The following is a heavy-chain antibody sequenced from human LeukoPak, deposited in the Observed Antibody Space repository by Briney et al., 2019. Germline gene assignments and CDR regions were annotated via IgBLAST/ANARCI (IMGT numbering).Heavy chain of an antibody. Sequence: PSETLSLTCTVSGGSISGYYWSWIRQPPGKGLEWIGEINHSGSTNYNPSLKSRVTISVDTSKNQFSLKLSSVTAADTAVYYCARVVVGARGWFDPWGQGTLVTVSS. D-gene: IGHD1-26*01. CDR2: INHSGST. V-gene: IGHV4-34*01. CDR3: ARVVVGARGWFDP. J-gene: IGHJ5*02. CDR1: GGSISGYY.